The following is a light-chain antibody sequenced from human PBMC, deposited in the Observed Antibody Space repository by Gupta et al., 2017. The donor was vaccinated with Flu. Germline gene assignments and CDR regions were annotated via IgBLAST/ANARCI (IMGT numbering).Light chain of an antibody. J-gene: IGLJ3*02. V-gene: IGLV1-44*01. CDR1: SSNIGSNT. CDR2: SNN. Sequence: QSVLTQPPSASGTPGQRVTISCSGSSSNIGSNTVIWYQQLPGTAPKLLIYSNNKRPSRVPDRFSGSKSGTSASLAISGLQSEDEADYYCAAWDDSLNGWVFGGGTKLTVL. CDR3: AAWDDSLNGWV.